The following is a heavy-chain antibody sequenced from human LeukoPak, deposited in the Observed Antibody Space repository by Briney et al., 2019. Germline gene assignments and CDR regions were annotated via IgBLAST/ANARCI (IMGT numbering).Heavy chain of an antibody. CDR2: IRYDGSDK. V-gene: IGHV3-30*02. CDR3: AKRGGTFIGYFDY. Sequence: GGSLRLSCVASGFTFSSYGMHWVRQAPGKGLEWVAFIRYDGSDKLYADSVKGRFTVSRDGSKNTLYLQMNSLRPEDTAVYYCAKRGGTFIGYFDYWGQGTLVTVSS. D-gene: IGHD3-10*01. J-gene: IGHJ4*02. CDR1: GFTFSSYG.